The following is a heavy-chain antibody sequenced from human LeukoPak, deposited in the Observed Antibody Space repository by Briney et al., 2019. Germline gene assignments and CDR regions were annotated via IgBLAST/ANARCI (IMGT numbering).Heavy chain of an antibody. CDR2: FDPEDGET. V-gene: IGHV1-24*01. Sequence: GASVKVSCKVSGYTLTELSMHWVRQAPGKGLEWMGGFDPEDGETIYAQKFQGRVTMTEDTSTDTAYMELSSLRSEDTAVYYCATVPQPGDPPSPPDYWGQGTLVTVSS. D-gene: IGHD3-10*01. CDR1: GYTLTELS. CDR3: ATVPQPGDPPSPPDY. J-gene: IGHJ4*02.